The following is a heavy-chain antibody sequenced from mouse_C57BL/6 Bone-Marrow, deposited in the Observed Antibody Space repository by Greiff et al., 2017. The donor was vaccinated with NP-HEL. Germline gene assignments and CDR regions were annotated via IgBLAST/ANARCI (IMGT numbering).Heavy chain of an antibody. CDR2: IYPGDGDT. J-gene: IGHJ1*03. V-gene: IGHV1-82*01. Sequence: VQLQQSGPELVKPGASVKISCKASGYAFSSSWMNWVKQRPGKGLEWIGRIYPGDGDTNYNGKFKGKATLTADKSSSTAYMQLSSLTSEDSAVYFCASPYYGSFYWYFDVWGTGTTVTVSA. D-gene: IGHD1-1*01. CDR1: GYAFSSSW. CDR3: ASPYYGSFYWYFDV.